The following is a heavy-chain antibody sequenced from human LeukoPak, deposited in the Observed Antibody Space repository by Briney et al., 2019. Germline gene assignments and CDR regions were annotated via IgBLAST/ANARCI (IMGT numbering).Heavy chain of an antibody. CDR1: GGSFSGFY. D-gene: IGHD2-15*01. CDR3: ARPLTYCSGGSCYGNWFDP. J-gene: IGHJ5*02. V-gene: IGHV4-34*01. CDR2: INHSGTT. Sequence: KSSGTLSLTCAVYGGSFSGFYWSWIRQSPGKGLEWIGEINHSGTTNYNPSLKSRVTISVDTSKNQFSLSLSSVTAADTAVYYCARPLTYCSGGSCYGNWFDPWGQGALVTVSS.